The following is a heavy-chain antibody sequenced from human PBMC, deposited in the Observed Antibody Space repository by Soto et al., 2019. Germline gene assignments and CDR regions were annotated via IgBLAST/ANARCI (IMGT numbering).Heavy chain of an antibody. CDR1: GGSISSYY. J-gene: IGHJ4*02. CDR3: ARLGSGWYGRHSYYFDY. D-gene: IGHD6-19*01. V-gene: IGHV4-59*01. Sequence: PSETLSLTCTVSGGSISSYYWSWIRQPPGKGLEWIGYIYYSGSTNYNPSLKSRVTISVDTSKNQFSLKLSSVTAADTAVYYCARLGSGWYGRHSYYFDYWGQGTLVTVSS. CDR2: IYYSGST.